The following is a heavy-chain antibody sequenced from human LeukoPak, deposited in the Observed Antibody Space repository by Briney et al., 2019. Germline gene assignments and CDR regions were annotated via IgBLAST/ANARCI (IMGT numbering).Heavy chain of an antibody. CDR1: GFTFSSYG. CDR2: ISYDGSNK. D-gene: IGHD5-18*01. CDR3: AKGAQYSYGPFDY. Sequence: GGSLRLSCAASGFTFSSYGMHWVRQAPGKGLEWVAVISYDGSNKYYADSVKGRFTISRDNSRNTLSLQMIRLRAEDTAVYYCAKGAQYSYGPFDYWGQGTLVTVSS. J-gene: IGHJ4*02. V-gene: IGHV3-30*18.